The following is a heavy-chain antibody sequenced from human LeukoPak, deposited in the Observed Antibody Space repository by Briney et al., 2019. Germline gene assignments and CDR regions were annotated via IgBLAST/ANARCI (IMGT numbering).Heavy chain of an antibody. CDR3: ARFGGSFPFSNWFDP. Sequence: ASVKVSCKASGYTFTSYDINWVRQATGQGLEWMGWMNPNSGNTGYAQKFQGRVTMTRNTSISTAYMEPSSLRSEDTAVYYCARFGGSFPFSNWFDPWGQGTLVTVSS. D-gene: IGHD2-15*01. CDR1: GYTFTSYD. V-gene: IGHV1-8*01. CDR2: MNPNSGNT. J-gene: IGHJ5*02.